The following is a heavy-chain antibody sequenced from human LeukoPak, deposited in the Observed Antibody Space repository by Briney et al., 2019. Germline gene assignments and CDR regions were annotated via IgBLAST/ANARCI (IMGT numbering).Heavy chain of an antibody. CDR2: IYPGDSDT. V-gene: IGHV5-51*01. CDR3: ARVPAATINWFDP. Sequence: GESLEISCKGSGYSFTGYWIGWVRQMPGKGLEWMGIIYPGDSDTRYSPSFQGQVTISADKSISTAYLQWSSLKASDTAMYYCARVPAATINWFDPWGQGTLVTVSS. J-gene: IGHJ5*02. D-gene: IGHD2-2*01. CDR1: GYSFTGYW.